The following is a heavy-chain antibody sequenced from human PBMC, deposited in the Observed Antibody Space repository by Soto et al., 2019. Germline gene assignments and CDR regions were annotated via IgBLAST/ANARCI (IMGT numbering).Heavy chain of an antibody. J-gene: IGHJ6*02. CDR1: GFSFSSIGEG. V-gene: IGHV2-5*02. CDR2: IYWDDDK. D-gene: IGHD2-21*02. CDR3: VQSRCGGDCLQSYSSHSYYGLDV. Sequence: QITLKESGPTLVKPTQTLTLTCTFPGFSFSSIGEGVGWIRQPLGKALEWLALIYWDDDKRYIPSLKSRLTNTKDTSKNQVVVTMTSMDPVDTATYYCVQSRCGGDCLQSYSSHSYYGLDVWGQWTTVTVSS.